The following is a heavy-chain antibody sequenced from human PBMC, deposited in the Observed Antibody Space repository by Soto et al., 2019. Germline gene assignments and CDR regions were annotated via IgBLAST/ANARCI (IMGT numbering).Heavy chain of an antibody. Sequence: ASVKVSCKASGYTFTNNVINWVRQATGQGLEWMGWMNPNSGNTGYAPKFQGRVTMTRNTSISTAYMELSRLRSEDTAVYYCARSLPRIPLWAPDYWGQGAQVTVSS. J-gene: IGHJ4*02. CDR1: GYTFTNNV. D-gene: IGHD2-21*01. CDR3: ARSLPRIPLWAPDY. CDR2: MNPNSGNT. V-gene: IGHV1-8*01.